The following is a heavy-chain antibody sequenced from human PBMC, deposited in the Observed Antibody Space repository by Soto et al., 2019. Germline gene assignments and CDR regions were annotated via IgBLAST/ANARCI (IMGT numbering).Heavy chain of an antibody. J-gene: IGHJ4*02. CDR1: GDTFTGYY. CDR2: INPNSGGT. Sequence: ASVKVSCKASGDTFTGYYMHCVRQAPGQGPEWMGWINPNSGGTNYVQKFQGRVTMTRDTSISTAYMELSRLRSDDTAVYYCARGIAVAGTSVESYFDYWGQGTLVTVSS. CDR3: ARGIAVAGTSVESYFDY. D-gene: IGHD6-19*01. V-gene: IGHV1-2*02.